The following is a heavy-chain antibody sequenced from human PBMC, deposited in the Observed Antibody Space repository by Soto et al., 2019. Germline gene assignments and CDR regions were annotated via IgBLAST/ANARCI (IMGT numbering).Heavy chain of an antibody. V-gene: IGHV1-18*04. D-gene: IGHD3-3*01. J-gene: IGHJ6*02. CDR1: GYTFTSYG. CDR3: ARGYPDYDFWSGYFYYYYGMDV. Sequence: ASVKVSCKASGYTFTSYGISWVRQAPGQGLEWMGWISAYNGNTNYAQKLQGRVTMTTDTSTSTAYMELRSLRSDDTAVYYCARGYPDYDFWSGYFYYYYGMDVWGQGTTVTVSS. CDR2: ISAYNGNT.